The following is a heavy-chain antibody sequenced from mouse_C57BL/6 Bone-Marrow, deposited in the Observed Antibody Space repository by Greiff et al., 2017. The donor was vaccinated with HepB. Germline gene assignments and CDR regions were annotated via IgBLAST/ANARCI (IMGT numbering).Heavy chain of an antibody. V-gene: IGHV10-1*01. CDR3: VRHSNSGFAY. D-gene: IGHD2-5*01. J-gene: IGHJ3*01. CDR1: GFSFNTYA. Sequence: GGGLVQPKGSLKLSCAASGFSFNTYAMNWVRQAPGKGLEWVARIRSKSNNYATYYADSVKDRFTISRDDSESMLYLQMNNLKTEDTAMYYCVRHSNSGFAYWGQGTLVTVSA. CDR2: IRSKSNNYAT.